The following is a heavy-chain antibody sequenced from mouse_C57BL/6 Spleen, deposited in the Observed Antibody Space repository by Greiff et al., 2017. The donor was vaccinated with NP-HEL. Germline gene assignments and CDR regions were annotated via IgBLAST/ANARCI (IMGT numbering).Heavy chain of an antibody. CDR1: GYTFTSYW. D-gene: IGHD1-3*01. Sequence: QVQLQQPGAELVKPGASVKLSCKASGYTFTSYWMHWVKQRPGQGLEWIGMIHPNSGSTNYNEKFKSKATLTVDKSSSTAYMQLSSLTSEDAAVYYGARDNYYWYFDVWGTGTTLTVSS. CDR2: IHPNSGST. V-gene: IGHV1-64*01. CDR3: ARDNYYWYFDV. J-gene: IGHJ1*03.